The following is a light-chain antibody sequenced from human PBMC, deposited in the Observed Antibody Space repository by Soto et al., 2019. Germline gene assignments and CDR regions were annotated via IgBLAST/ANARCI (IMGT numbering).Light chain of an antibody. CDR2: DVS. CDR3: QQYDTLPPYT. V-gene: IGKV1-33*01. J-gene: IGKJ2*01. CDR1: QDIKNY. Sequence: DIQMIQSPSSLSASVGDRVTITCQASQDIKNYLNWYQQKPGKAPKLLIYDVSNLEIGVPSRFSGSGSGTDFTFTISNLQPEDIATYYCQQYDTLPPYTFGQGTKVELK.